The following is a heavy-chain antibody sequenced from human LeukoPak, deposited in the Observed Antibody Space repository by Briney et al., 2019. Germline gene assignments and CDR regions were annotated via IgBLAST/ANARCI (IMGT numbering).Heavy chain of an antibody. CDR1: EFTFSSYS. CDR2: ISSSSSYI. J-gene: IGHJ5*02. CDR3: ASLPTIFGVVPWFDP. Sequence: GGSLRLSCAASEFTFSSYSMNWVRQAPGKGLEWVSSISSSSSYIYYADSVKGRFTISRDNAKNSLYLQMNSLRAEDTAVYYCASLPTIFGVVPWFDPWGQGTLVTVSS. V-gene: IGHV3-21*01. D-gene: IGHD3-3*01.